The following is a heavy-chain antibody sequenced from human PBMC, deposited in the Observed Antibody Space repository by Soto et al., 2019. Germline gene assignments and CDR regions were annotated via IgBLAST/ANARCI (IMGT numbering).Heavy chain of an antibody. CDR3: ATKIAVTGTDY. Sequence: GGSLRLSCAASGFTFSSYAMHWVRQAPGKGLEWVAVISYDGSNKYYADSVKGRFTISRDNSKNTLYLQVNSLRTEDTAVYYCATKIAVTGTDYWGQGTLVTVSS. J-gene: IGHJ4*02. CDR1: GFTFSSYA. V-gene: IGHV3-30-3*01. CDR2: ISYDGSNK. D-gene: IGHD6-19*01.